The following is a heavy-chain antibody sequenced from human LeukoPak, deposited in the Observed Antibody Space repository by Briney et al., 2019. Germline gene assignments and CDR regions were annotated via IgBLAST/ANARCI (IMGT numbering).Heavy chain of an antibody. J-gene: IGHJ6*03. CDR1: GGSFSGYY. CDR2: INHSGST. CDR3: ARGSPMVRGVIIAPFYYYYYMDV. V-gene: IGHV4-34*01. Sequence: NPSETLSLTCAVYGGSFSGYYWSWIRQPPGKGLEWIGEINHSGSTNYNPSLKSRVTISVDTSKNQFSLKLSSVTAADTVVYYCARGSPMVRGVIIAPFYYYYYMDVWGKGTTVTVSS. D-gene: IGHD3-10*01.